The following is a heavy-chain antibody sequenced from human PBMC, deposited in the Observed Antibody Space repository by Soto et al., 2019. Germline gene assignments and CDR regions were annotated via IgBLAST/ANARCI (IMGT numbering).Heavy chain of an antibody. D-gene: IGHD3-22*01. CDR3: AKDSYYYDSSGYLLEWCDP. J-gene: IGHJ5*02. CDR2: ISGSGGST. V-gene: IGHV3-23*01. CDR1: GFTFSSYA. Sequence: EVQLLESGGGLVQPGGSLRLSCAASGFTFSSYAMSWVRQAPGKGLEWVSAISGSGGSTYYADSVKGRFTISRDNSKNTLYLQMNSLRAEDTAVYYCAKDSYYYDSSGYLLEWCDPWGQGTLVTVSS.